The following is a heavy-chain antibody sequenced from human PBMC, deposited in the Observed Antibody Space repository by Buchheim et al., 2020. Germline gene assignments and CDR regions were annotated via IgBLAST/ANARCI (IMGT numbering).Heavy chain of an antibody. CDR2: ISSSSSTI. V-gene: IGHV3-48*01. D-gene: IGHD3-16*01. J-gene: IGHJ6*02. Sequence: EVQLVESGGGLVQPGGSLRLSCAASGFTFSSYSMNWVRQAPGKGLEWVSYISSSSSTIYYADSVKGRFTISRDNAKHSLYLQMHSLRAEDTAVYYCARVGGYSAGGYYYYGMDVWGQGTT. CDR3: ARVGGYSAGGYYYYGMDV. CDR1: GFTFSSYS.